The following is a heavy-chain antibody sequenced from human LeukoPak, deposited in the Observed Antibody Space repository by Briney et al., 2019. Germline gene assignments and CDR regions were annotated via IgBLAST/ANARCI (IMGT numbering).Heavy chain of an antibody. CDR1: GGSFSGYY. CDR3: ARHVRYCSSTSCRYNWFDP. V-gene: IGHV4-34*01. CDR2: INHSGST. D-gene: IGHD2-2*01. Sequence: SETPSLTCAVYGGSFSGYYWSWIRQPPGKGLEWIGEINHSGSTNYNPSLKSRVTISVDTSKNQFSLKLSSVTAADTAVYYCARHVRYCSSTSCRYNWFDPWGQGTLVTVSS. J-gene: IGHJ5*02.